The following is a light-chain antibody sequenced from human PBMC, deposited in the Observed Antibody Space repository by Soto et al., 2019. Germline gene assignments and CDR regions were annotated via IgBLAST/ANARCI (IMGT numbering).Light chain of an antibody. CDR1: QGISDY. Sequence: DMLMTQSPSTLSASVGDRVTITCRSRQGISDYLAWYQQKAGKAPSLLIYKASRLDSGVPDRFSGSGSGTDFTLTISRLQPEDVAIYYCQKYSSAPLTFGGGTKVDIK. CDR2: KAS. V-gene: IGKV1-5*03. CDR3: QKYSSAPLT. J-gene: IGKJ4*01.